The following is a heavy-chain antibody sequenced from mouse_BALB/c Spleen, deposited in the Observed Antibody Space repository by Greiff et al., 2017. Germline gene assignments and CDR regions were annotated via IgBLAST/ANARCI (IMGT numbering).Heavy chain of an antibody. CDR3: ATGYDGHYGDY. CDR2: IDPANGNT. D-gene: IGHD2-3*01. CDR1: GFNIKDTY. J-gene: IGHJ2*01. Sequence: EVQLQQSGAELVKPGASVKLSCTASGFNIKDTYMHWVKQRPEQGLEWIGRIDPANGNTKYDPKFQGKATITADTSSNTAYLQLSSLTSEDTAVYYCATGYDGHYGDYWGQGTTLTVSS. V-gene: IGHV14-3*02.